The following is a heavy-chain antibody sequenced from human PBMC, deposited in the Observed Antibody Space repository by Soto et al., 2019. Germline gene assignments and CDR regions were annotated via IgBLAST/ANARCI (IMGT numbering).Heavy chain of an antibody. V-gene: IGHV3-30-3*01. CDR1: GFTFSSYA. CDR3: VREPYYYGSRYVFDI. Sequence: GASLRLSCAASGFTFSSYAMHRVRQAPGKGLEWVALISYDGSNKYCADSVKGRFTISRDNSKNTPYLQMNSLRDEDTALYYCVREPYYYGSRYVFDIWGQGTMVTVSS. J-gene: IGHJ3*02. D-gene: IGHD3-10*01. CDR2: ISYDGSNK.